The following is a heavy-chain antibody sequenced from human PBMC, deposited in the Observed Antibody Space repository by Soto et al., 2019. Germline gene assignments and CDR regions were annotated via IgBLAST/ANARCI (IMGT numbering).Heavy chain of an antibody. CDR3: ERSVGATTFDY. J-gene: IGHJ4*02. D-gene: IGHD1-26*01. V-gene: IGHV4-59*01. CDR1: GGSISNYF. Sequence: QVQLQESGPGLVKPSETLSLTCTVSGGSISNYFWSWIRQPPGKGLEWIGYIYYSGSTNYNPSLKSRVTISVDTSKNQVSLQLSSVTAADTAVYYCERSVGATTFDYWGQETLVTVSS. CDR2: IYYSGST.